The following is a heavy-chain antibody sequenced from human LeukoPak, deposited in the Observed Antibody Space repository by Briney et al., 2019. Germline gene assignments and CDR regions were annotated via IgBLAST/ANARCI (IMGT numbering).Heavy chain of an antibody. CDR2: IIPIFGIA. D-gene: IGHD2-15*01. CDR1: GGTFSSYA. V-gene: IGHV1-69*04. CDR3: ARGYVSGPEVG. Sequence: ASVKVSCKASGGTFSSYAISWVRQAPGQGLEWMGRIIPIFGIANYAQKFQGRVTITADKSTSTAYMELSSLRSEDTAVYYCARGYVSGPEVGWGQGTQVTVSS. J-gene: IGHJ4*02.